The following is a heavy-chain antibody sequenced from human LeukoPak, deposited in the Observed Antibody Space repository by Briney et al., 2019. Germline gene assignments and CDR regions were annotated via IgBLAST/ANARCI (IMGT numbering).Heavy chain of an antibody. CDR2: ISSSSSYI. J-gene: IGHJ5*02. Sequence: GGSLRLSCAASGFTFSSHSMNWVRQAPGKGLEWVSSISSSSSYIYYADSVKGRFTISRDNAKNSLYLQMNSLRAEDTAVYYCARGAGECSGGSCYVINWFDPWGQGTLVTVSS. CDR1: GFTFSSHS. D-gene: IGHD2-15*01. CDR3: ARGAGECSGGSCYVINWFDP. V-gene: IGHV3-21*01.